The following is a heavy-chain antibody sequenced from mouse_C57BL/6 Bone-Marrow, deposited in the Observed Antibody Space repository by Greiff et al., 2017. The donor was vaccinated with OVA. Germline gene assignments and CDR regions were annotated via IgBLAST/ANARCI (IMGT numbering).Heavy chain of an antibody. V-gene: IGHV3-6*01. CDR1: GYSITSGYY. CDR2: ISYDGSN. D-gene: IGHD1-1*01. Sequence: EVKLVESGPGLVKPSQSLSLTCSVTGYSITSGYYWNWIRQFPGNKLELMGYISYDGSNNYNPSLKNRISITRDTSKNQFFLKLNSVTTEDTATYYCASFHYDGSSYPYFDYWGQGTTLTVSS. J-gene: IGHJ2*01. CDR3: ASFHYDGSSYPYFDY.